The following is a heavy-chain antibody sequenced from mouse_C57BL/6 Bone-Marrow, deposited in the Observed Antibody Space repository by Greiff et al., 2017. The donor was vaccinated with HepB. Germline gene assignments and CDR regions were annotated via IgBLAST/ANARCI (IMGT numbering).Heavy chain of an antibody. CDR3: ARRAHYYGSRGYWYFDV. Sequence: VQLQQSGPELVKPGASVKISCKASGYTFTDYYINWVKQRPGQGLEWIGWIFPGSGSTYYNEKFKGKATLTVDKSSSTAYMLLSSLTSEDSAVYFCARRAHYYGSRGYWYFDVWGTGTTVTVSS. J-gene: IGHJ1*03. V-gene: IGHV1-75*01. CDR1: GYTFTDYY. CDR2: IFPGSGST. D-gene: IGHD1-1*01.